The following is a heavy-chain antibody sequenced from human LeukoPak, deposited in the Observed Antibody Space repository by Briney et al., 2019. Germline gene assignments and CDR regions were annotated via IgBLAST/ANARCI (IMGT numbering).Heavy chain of an antibody. J-gene: IGHJ6*03. V-gene: IGHV3-30*02. CDR3: AKVGNQGYYYYYYYMDV. Sequence: PGGSLRLSCAASGFTFSNYGMHWVRQAPGKGLEWVAFIRYDGSNKYYADSVKGRFTISRDNSKNTLYLQMNSLRAEDTAVYYCAKVGNQGYYYYYYYMDVWGKGTTVTVSS. D-gene: IGHD1-1*01. CDR1: GFTFSNYG. CDR2: IRYDGSNK.